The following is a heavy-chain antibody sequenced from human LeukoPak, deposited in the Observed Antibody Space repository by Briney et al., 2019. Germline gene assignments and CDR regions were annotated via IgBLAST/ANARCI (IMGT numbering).Heavy chain of an antibody. Sequence: PGGSLRLSCAVSGITLSNYGMSWVRQAPGKGLEWVAGISDSGGSTNYADSVKGRFTISRDNPKNTLYLQMSSLRAEDMAVYFCAKRGVVIRVILVGFHKEAYYFDSWGQGALVTVSS. CDR1: GITLSNYG. CDR2: ISDSGGST. D-gene: IGHD3-22*01. J-gene: IGHJ4*02. V-gene: IGHV3-23*01. CDR3: AKRGVVIRVILVGFHKEAYYFDS.